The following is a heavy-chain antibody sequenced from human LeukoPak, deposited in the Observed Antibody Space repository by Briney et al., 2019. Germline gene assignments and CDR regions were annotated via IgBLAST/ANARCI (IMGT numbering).Heavy chain of an antibody. CDR3: ARDPLYYDHNFFGPGGMDV. J-gene: IGHJ6*02. CDR1: GFTFSSYG. Sequence: GRSQRLSCAASGFTFSSYGMHWVRQAPGKGLEWVAVIWCDGSNKYYADSVKGRFTISRDNSKNTLYLQMNSLRAEDTAVYYCARDPLYYDHNFFGPGGMDVWGQGTTVTVSS. V-gene: IGHV3-33*01. CDR2: IWCDGSNK. D-gene: IGHD3-3*01.